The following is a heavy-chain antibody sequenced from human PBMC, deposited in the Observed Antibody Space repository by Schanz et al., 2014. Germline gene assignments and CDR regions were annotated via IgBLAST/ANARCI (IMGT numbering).Heavy chain of an antibody. CDR3: VTEKRMESGTWAKAFDI. D-gene: IGHD3-3*01. V-gene: IGHV1-46*01. Sequence: QVQLVQSGAEVKKPGASVKLSCKASNYIFTKYYIHCVRQAPGQGLEWMGLINPYDDTIDYAKKFQGRFTMTRDTSTTTVYMELSSLRSDDTAMYYCVTEKRMESGTWAKAFDIWGQGTWVTVSS. CDR1: NYIFTKYY. CDR2: INPYDDTI. J-gene: IGHJ3*02.